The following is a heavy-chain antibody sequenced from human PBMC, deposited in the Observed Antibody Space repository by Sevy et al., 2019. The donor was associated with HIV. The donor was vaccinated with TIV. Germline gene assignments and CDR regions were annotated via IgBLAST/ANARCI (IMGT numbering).Heavy chain of an antibody. CDR3: ARFRAGTFDYWGQGVGTFDY. D-gene: IGHD3-9*01. Sequence: GGSLRLSCTASEFTFSRYCMSWIRRAPGKGLEWVATIRQDGSDKYYVDSVKGRFTISRDNAENSLYLQMSSVRAGDTAVYYCARFRAGTFDYWGQGVGTFDYWGQGALVTVSS. V-gene: IGHV3-7*03. J-gene: IGHJ4*02. CDR2: IRQDGSDK. CDR1: EFTFSRYC.